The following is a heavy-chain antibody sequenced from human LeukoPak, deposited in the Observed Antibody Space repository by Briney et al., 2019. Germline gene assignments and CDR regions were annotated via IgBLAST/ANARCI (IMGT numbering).Heavy chain of an antibody. V-gene: IGHV1-8*01. CDR2: MNPNSGNT. CDR3: ERVPDSSGYYDYYYYGMDV. CDR1: GYTFTSYD. J-gene: IGHJ6*04. Sequence: ASVKVSCKASGYTFTSYDINWVRQATGQGLEWMGWMNPNSGNTGYAQKFQGRVTMTRNTSISTAYMELSSLRSEDTAVYYCERVPDSSGYYDYYYYGMDVWGKGTTVTVSS. D-gene: IGHD3-22*01.